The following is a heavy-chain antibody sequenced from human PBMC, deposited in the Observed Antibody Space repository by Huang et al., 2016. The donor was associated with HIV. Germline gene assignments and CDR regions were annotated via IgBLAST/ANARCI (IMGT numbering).Heavy chain of an antibody. CDR2: IYYSRST. CDR1: GGYVSSGSYY. D-gene: IGHD4-17*01. V-gene: IGHV4-61*01. CDR3: ARVDLLLGKYGDYEENAFDI. J-gene: IGHJ3*02. Sequence: QVQLQESGPGLVKPSETLSRTCTVSGGYVSSGSYYWRWIRQPPGKGLEWIGYIYYSRSTNYHPFLKSRVTISVDPSKNQFSLKLSSVTAADTAVYYCARVDLLLGKYGDYEENAFDIWGQGTMVTVSS.